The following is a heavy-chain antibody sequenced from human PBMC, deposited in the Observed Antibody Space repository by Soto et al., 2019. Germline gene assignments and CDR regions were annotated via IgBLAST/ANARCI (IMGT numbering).Heavy chain of an antibody. Sequence: GGSLRLSCAASGFTFSRYAMTWFRQAPGKGLEWVSAISGSGGSTYYADSVKGRFTISRDNSKNTLYLQMNSLRAEDTAVYFCAKGFGGGGDYFYFWGQGSLDAVSS. D-gene: IGHD2-15*01. CDR1: GFTFSRYA. CDR3: AKGFGGGGDYFYF. J-gene: IGHJ4*02. CDR2: ISGSGGST. V-gene: IGHV3-23*01.